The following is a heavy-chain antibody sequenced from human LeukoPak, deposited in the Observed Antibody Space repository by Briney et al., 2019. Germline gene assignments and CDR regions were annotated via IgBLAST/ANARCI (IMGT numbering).Heavy chain of an antibody. V-gene: IGHV4-30-2*01. D-gene: IGHD3-9*01. J-gene: IGHJ5*02. CDR1: GDSINSGGFY. CDR2: IHQSGIT. Sequence: SETLSLTCNVSGDSINSGGFYWNWIRQPPGKGLEWIAYIHQSGITVSNPSLKSRLTLSLDASKNQFSLRLTSVTVADTAVYYCARALDLLRYFDWAQFDPWGQGTLVTVSS. CDR3: ARALDLLRYFDWAQFDP.